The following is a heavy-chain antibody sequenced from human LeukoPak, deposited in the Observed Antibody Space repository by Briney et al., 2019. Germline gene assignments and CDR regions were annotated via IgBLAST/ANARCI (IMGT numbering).Heavy chain of an antibody. CDR3: ARASVGDYGDYGSQWYYYGMDV. Sequence: GGSLRLSCAASGFTVSSNYMSWVRQAPGKGLEWVSVIYSGDSTYYADSVKGRFTISRDNSKNTLYLQMNSLRAEDTTVYYCARASVGDYGDYGSQWYYYGMDVWGQGTTVTVSS. CDR2: IYSGDST. CDR1: GFTVSSNY. D-gene: IGHD4-17*01. J-gene: IGHJ6*02. V-gene: IGHV3-66*01.